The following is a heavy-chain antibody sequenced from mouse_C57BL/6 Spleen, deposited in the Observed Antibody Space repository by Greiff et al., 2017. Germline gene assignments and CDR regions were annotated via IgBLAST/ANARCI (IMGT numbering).Heavy chain of an antibody. J-gene: IGHJ3*01. CDR2: IYPGDGDT. D-gene: IGHD1-1*01. V-gene: IGHV1-82*01. CDR3: ARHDGSSYARGFAY. CDR1: GYAFSSSW. Sequence: QVQLQQSGPELVKPGASVKISCKASGYAFSSSWMNWVKQRPGKGLEWIGRIYPGDGDTNYNGKFKGKATLTADKSSSTAYMQLSSLTSEDSAVYFCARHDGSSYARGFAYWGQGTLVTVSA.